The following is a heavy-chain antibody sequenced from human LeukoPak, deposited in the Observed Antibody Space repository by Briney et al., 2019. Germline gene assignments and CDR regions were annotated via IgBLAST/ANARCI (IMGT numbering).Heavy chain of an antibody. J-gene: IGHJ4*02. CDR2: INPSGGNT. D-gene: IGHD3-22*01. CDR3: ARDYYDSSGYYDY. V-gene: IGHV1-46*01. Sequence: ASVKVSCKASGYTFTSYYMHWVRQAPGQGLEWMGIINPSGGNTNYAQKLQGRVTMITDTSTSTAYMELRSLRSDDTAVYYCARDYYDSSGYYDYWGQGTLVTVSS. CDR1: GYTFTSYY.